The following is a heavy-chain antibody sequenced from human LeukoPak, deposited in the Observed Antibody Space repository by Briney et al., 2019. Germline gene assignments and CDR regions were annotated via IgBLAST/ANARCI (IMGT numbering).Heavy chain of an antibody. CDR3: ARDSTQGMVATSWFDP. J-gene: IGHJ5*02. D-gene: IGHD5-12*01. Sequence: GGSLRLSCAASGFTFSSYSMNWVRQAPGKGLEWVSSISSSSSYIYYADSVEGRFTISRDNAKNSLYLQMNSLRAEDTAVYYCARDSTQGMVATSWFDPWGQGTLVTVSS. CDR1: GFTFSSYS. V-gene: IGHV3-21*01. CDR2: ISSSSSYI.